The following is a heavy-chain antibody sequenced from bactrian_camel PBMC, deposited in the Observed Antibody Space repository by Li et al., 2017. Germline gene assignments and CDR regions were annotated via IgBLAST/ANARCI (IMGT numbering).Heavy chain of an antibody. CDR1: GYTYSNYC. J-gene: IGHJ4*01. D-gene: IGHD6*01. V-gene: IGHV3S31*01. CDR2: IATGSGNT. Sequence: VQLVESGGGSVQAGGSLRLSCAASGYTYSNYCMGWFRQAPGKEREGVARIATGSGNTYYADSVKGRFTISQDNAKNTVYLQMNSLKPEDTAMYYCAAEPVWYGSTCDYEYSIWGQGTQVTVS. CDR3: AAEPVWYGSTCDYEYSI.